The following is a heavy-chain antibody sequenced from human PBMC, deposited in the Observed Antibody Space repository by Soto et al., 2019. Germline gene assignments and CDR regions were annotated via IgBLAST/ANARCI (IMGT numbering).Heavy chain of an antibody. J-gene: IGHJ4*02. V-gene: IGHV1-3*01. D-gene: IGHD2-21*02. Sequence: QVYLVQSGAEVKKPGASVNVSCEASGYTFTRYAMHWVRQAPGQRPEWMGWINPGNGDTKYSENLQGRVTFARDTSASTTYMELGSLRSEDTAVYFCARNSFISGDDDSYYFDYWGQGTPVTVPS. CDR2: INPGNGDT. CDR3: ARNSFISGDDDSYYFDY. CDR1: GYTFTRYA.